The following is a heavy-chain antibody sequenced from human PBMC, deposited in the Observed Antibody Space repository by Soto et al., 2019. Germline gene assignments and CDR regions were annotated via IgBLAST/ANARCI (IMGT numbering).Heavy chain of an antibody. D-gene: IGHD3-22*01. Sequence: QVQLVQSGAEVKKPGSSVKVSCKSSGGTFSNYGFSWVRQAPGQGLECMGVIVPIFGAEHPQKFQGRVTITADKSTNQVFMELRGLRPEDTAVYYWARGGSDYEGSGYYQGHVWGQGTTGTVSS. V-gene: IGHV1-69*14. CDR1: GGTFSNYG. CDR3: ARGGSDYEGSGYYQGHV. CDR2: IVPIFGA. J-gene: IGHJ6*02.